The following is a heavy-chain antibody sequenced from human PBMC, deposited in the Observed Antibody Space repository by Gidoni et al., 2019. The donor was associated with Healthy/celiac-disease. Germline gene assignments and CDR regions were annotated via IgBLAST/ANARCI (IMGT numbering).Heavy chain of an antibody. CDR1: GFTFSSYG. J-gene: IGHJ4*02. Sequence: QVQLVESGGGVVQPGRSLRLSCSASGFTFSSYGMHWVRQAPGKGLEWVAVIWYDGSNKYYADSVKGRFTIARDNSKNTLYLQRNSMSAEDTAVYYCARDQGESGVVRAAIGYWGQGTLVTVSS. CDR3: ARDQGESGVVRAAIGY. CDR2: IWYDGSNK. V-gene: IGHV3-33*01. D-gene: IGHD2-2*01.